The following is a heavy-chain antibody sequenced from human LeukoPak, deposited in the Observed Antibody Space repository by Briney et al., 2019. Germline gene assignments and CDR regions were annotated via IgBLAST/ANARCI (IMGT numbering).Heavy chain of an antibody. CDR1: GFTFSSYG. CDR2: IRYDGSNK. J-gene: IGHJ6*03. CDR3: AKEAPTRLVVRSYMDV. Sequence: GGSLRLACAAAGFTFSSYGMHWVRQAPGKGLEWVAVIRYDGSNKYYADSVKGRFTISRDNSKNTLYLQLNSLRAEDTAVYYCAKEAPTRLVVRSYMDVWGKGTTVTVSS. D-gene: IGHD3-22*01. V-gene: IGHV3-30*02.